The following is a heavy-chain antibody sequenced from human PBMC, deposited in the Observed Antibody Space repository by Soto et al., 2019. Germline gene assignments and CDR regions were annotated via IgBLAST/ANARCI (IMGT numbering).Heavy chain of an antibody. V-gene: IGHV3-23*01. J-gene: IGHJ3*02. D-gene: IGHD1-1*01. CDR2: ISGSGGST. CDR3: AKFFSFFGTDESVNYKPQEPLYAFDI. Sequence: GGSLRLSCAASGFTFSSYAMSWVRQAPGKGLEWVSAISGSGGSTYYADSVKGRFTISRDNSKNTLYLQMNSLRAEDTAVYYCAKFFSFFGTDESVNYKPQEPLYAFDIWGQGTMVTVSS. CDR1: GFTFSSYA.